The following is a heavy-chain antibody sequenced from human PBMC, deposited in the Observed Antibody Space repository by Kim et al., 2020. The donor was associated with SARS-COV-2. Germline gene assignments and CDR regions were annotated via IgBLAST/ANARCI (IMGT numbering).Heavy chain of an antibody. J-gene: IGHJ4*02. Sequence: GGSLRLSCAASGFTFSDYYMTWIRQTPGKGLEWVSYISSSRSYTNYADSVKGRFTISRDDAKNSLYLQMNSLRAEDTAVYYCAKEIFRLTYTSSWSDWGQGTLVTVSS. V-gene: IGHV3-11*05. CDR3: AKEIFRLTYTSSWSD. D-gene: IGHD6-13*01. CDR2: ISSSRSYT. CDR1: GFTFSDYY.